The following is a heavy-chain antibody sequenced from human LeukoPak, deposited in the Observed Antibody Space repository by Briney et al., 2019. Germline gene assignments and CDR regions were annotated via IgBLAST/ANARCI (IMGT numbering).Heavy chain of an antibody. V-gene: IGHV3-21*01. D-gene: IGHD4-17*01. CDR3: ARGRGMTTVTPDAFDI. CDR1: GFTFDDYA. Sequence: GGSLRLSCAASGFTFDDYAMHWVRQAPGKGLEWVSSISSSSSYIYYADSVKGRFTISRDNAKNSLYLQMNSLRAEDTAVYYCARGRGMTTVTPDAFDIWGQGTMVTVSS. J-gene: IGHJ3*02. CDR2: ISSSSSYI.